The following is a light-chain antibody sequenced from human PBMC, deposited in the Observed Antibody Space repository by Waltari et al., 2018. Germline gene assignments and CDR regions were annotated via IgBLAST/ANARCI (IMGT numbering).Light chain of an antibody. CDR1: QSVNSEF. J-gene: IGKJ2*01. V-gene: IGKV3-20*01. Sequence: ETVLTQTPGALSLTPGERATLSFRASQSVNSEFLAWYQQKPGQAPRLLIYGASNRATGIPDRFSASGSGTDFTLTISRLEPEDFAVYFCQQYDYSPYTFGQGTKLEIK. CDR3: QQYDYSPYT. CDR2: GAS.